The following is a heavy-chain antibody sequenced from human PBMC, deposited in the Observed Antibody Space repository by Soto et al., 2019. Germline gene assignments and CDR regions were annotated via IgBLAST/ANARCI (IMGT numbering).Heavy chain of an antibody. J-gene: IGHJ4*02. CDR1: GGSVSSGSYY. CDR2: IYYSGST. CDR3: ARTVATDYFDY. D-gene: IGHD4-17*01. Sequence: SETLSLTCTVSGGSVSSGSYYWSWIRQPPGKGLEWIGYIYYSGSTNYNPSLKSRVTISVDTSKNQFSLKLSSVTTADTAVYYCARTVATDYFDYWGQGTLVTVSS. V-gene: IGHV4-61*01.